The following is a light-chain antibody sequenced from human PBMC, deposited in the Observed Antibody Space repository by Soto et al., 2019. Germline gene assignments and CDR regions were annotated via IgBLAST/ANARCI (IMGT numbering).Light chain of an antibody. J-gene: IGLJ2*01. V-gene: IGLV2-14*01. Sequence: QSALTQPASVSGSPGQSITISCTGTSSDIGGYNYVSWYQQHPGKPPKLMIFDVSNRPSGVSNRFSGSKSGNTAALTISGLQAEADADYDCSSYTSSSTLIFGGGTKLTVL. CDR2: DVS. CDR1: SSDIGGYNY. CDR3: SSYTSSSTLI.